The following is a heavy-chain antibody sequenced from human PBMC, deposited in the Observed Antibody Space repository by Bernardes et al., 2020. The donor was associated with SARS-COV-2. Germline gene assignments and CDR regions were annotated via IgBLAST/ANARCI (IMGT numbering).Heavy chain of an antibody. Sequence: ETLSLTCTVSGDSVNSGSYYWTWIRQPPGKGLEWIGYIYYSGPTNYNPSLKNRVTISLDMSKNQLSLKLSSVTAADTAIYYCAREAIAVPGRPLDYWGQGTLVTVSS. V-gene: IGHV4-61*01. CDR2: IYYSGPT. CDR1: GDSVNSGSYY. J-gene: IGHJ4*02. CDR3: AREAIAVPGRPLDY. D-gene: IGHD6-19*01.